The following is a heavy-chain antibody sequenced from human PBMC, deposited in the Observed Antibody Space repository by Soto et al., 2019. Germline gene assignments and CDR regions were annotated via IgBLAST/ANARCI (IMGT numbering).Heavy chain of an antibody. CDR1: GFTVSNNY. V-gene: IGHV3-66*01. Sequence: GGSLRLSCAASGFTVSNNYMSWVRQAPGKGLEWVSVIYSGGSTYYADSVKGRFTISRDNSKNTLYLQMNSLRAEDTAVYYCANYGDSRSSPFDPWGQGTLVTVSS. D-gene: IGHD4-17*01. CDR3: ANYGDSRSSPFDP. CDR2: IYSGGST. J-gene: IGHJ5*02.